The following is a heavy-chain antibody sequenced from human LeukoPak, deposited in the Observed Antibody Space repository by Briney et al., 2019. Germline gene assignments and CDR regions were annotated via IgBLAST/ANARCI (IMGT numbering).Heavy chain of an antibody. Sequence: GGSLRLSCAASGFTFSSYGMHWVRQAPGKGLEWVAVIWFDGSNKYYADSVKGRFTISRDNSKNTLSLQMSTPRAEDTAVYYCARDFDSSGYYPFDLPDYWGQGTLVTVSS. J-gene: IGHJ4*02. CDR3: ARDFDSSGYYPFDLPDY. CDR2: IWFDGSNK. D-gene: IGHD3-22*01. CDR1: GFTFSSYG. V-gene: IGHV3-33*01.